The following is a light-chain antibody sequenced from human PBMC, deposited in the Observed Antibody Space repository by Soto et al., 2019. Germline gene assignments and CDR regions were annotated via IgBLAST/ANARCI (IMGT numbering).Light chain of an antibody. J-gene: IGKJ4*01. V-gene: IGKV4-1*01. CDR3: QQSYSSPLT. CDR1: QSVLHNSYNKYY. CDR2: WAS. Sequence: DIVMTQSPDSLAVSLGERATINCKSSQSVLHNSYNKYYLAWYQQKPGHPPKVLIYWASTRESGVPDRFSGSGSVTDFTLTISDLQAEDVAAYYCQQSYSSPLTFGGGNKVEIK.